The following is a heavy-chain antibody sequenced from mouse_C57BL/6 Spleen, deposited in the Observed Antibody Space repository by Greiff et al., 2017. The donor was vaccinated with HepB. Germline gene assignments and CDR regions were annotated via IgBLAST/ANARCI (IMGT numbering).Heavy chain of an antibody. J-gene: IGHJ2*01. CDR1: GYSITSGYY. CDR3: ARDPGLTGTLFDY. Sequence: EVKLMESGPGLVKPSQSLSLTCSVTGYSITSGYYWNWIRQFPGNKLEWMGYISYDGSNNYNPSLKNRISITRDTSKNQFFLKLNSVTTEDTATYYCARDPGLTGTLFDYWGQGTTLTVSS. D-gene: IGHD4-1*01. V-gene: IGHV3-6*01. CDR2: ISYDGSN.